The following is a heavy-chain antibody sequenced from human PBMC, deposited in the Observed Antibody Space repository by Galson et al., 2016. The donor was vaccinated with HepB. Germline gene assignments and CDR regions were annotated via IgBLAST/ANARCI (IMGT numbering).Heavy chain of an antibody. CDR3: ARNKEVGLRTEWAY. J-gene: IGHJ4*02. D-gene: IGHD1-26*01. CDR2: ISDSGTGT. Sequence: SLRLSCADSGFTFSNYAMIWVRQAPGKGLEWVSGISDSGTGTWYADSVKGRFTISRDNSKNTVYLQMNNVRVEDTAVYYCARNKEVGLRTEWAYWGQGTLVTVSS. CDR1: GFTFSNYA. V-gene: IGHV3-23*01.